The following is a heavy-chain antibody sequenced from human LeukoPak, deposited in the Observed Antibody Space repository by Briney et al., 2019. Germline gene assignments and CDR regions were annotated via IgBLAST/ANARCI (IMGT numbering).Heavy chain of an antibody. J-gene: IGHJ4*02. D-gene: IGHD1-1*01. Sequence: PGGSLRLSCAASGFTFSNYWMTWVRQAPGKGLEWVANIKEDGSENFYVESVKGRFTISRDNAKNSLYLQLNSLRAEDTAVYFCARQRYSDYWGQGTLVTVSS. CDR3: ARQRYSDY. CDR2: IKEDGSEN. V-gene: IGHV3-7*01. CDR1: GFTFSNYW.